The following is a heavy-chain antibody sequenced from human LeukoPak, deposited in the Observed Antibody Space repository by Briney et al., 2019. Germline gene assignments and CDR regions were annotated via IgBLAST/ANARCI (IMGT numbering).Heavy chain of an antibody. CDR3: ARAGSGYSFDY. Sequence: SETLSLTCTVSGGSISSSTYYWSWIRQPPGKELEWIGYVSHSGNTNCNPSLKSRVTMSLDTSKNHFSLRLSSVNTADTAVYYCARAGSGYSFDYWGQGSLVTVSS. D-gene: IGHD5-12*01. J-gene: IGHJ4*02. CDR1: GGSISSSTYY. V-gene: IGHV4-61*03. CDR2: VSHSGNT.